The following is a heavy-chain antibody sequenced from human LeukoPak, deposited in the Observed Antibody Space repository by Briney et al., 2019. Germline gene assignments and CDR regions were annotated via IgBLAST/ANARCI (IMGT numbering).Heavy chain of an antibody. D-gene: IGHD1-26*01. CDR1: GFTFSTYN. V-gene: IGHV3-21*01. CDR2: ITSSSSYT. CDR3: ARDPYNGNYGDSYYYYMDV. Sequence: GGSLRLSCAASGFTFSTYNMNWVRQAPGKGLEWVSSITSSSSYTFYADSVKGRFTISRDNAKSSLYLQMNSLRAEDTAIYYCARDPYNGNYGDSYYYYMDVWGKGTTVTVSS. J-gene: IGHJ6*03.